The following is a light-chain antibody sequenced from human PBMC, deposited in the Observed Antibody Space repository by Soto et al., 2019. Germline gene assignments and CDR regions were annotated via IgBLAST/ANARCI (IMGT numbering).Light chain of an antibody. CDR2: GAS. Sequence: EIVLTQSPGTLSLSPGERATLSCRASQSVSSSYLAWYQQKPGQAPRLLIYGASSRATGIPDRFSGSGSGTAFTLTISRLEPEDYALYYCQQYGSSRITFGQGTRLEIK. CDR3: QQYGSSRIT. CDR1: QSVSSSY. V-gene: IGKV3-20*01. J-gene: IGKJ5*01.